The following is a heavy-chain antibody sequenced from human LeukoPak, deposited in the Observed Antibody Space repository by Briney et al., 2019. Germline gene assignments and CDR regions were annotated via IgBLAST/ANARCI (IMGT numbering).Heavy chain of an antibody. J-gene: IGHJ4*02. CDR2: ISYDGSNK. Sequence: PGGSLRLSCAASGFTFSNYGMHWVRQAPGKGLEWVAVISYDGSNKYYADSVKGRFTISRDNSKNTVYLQMNSLRPEDTAVYYCAKSLSGSGYFVDYWGQGTLVTSPQ. V-gene: IGHV3-30*18. CDR1: GFTFSNYG. D-gene: IGHD3-22*01. CDR3: AKSLSGSGYFVDY.